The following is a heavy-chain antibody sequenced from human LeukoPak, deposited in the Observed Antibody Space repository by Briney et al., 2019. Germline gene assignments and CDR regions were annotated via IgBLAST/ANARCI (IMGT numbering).Heavy chain of an antibody. Sequence: GGSLRLSCAASGFTFSSYAMSWVRQAPGKGLEWVSGISGSGGSTYYADSVKGRFTISRDNSKNTLYLQMNSLRAEDTAVYYCAKDDGMGYCSSTSCYRGPFDYWGQGTLVTVSS. J-gene: IGHJ4*02. V-gene: IGHV3-23*01. D-gene: IGHD2-2*02. CDR2: ISGSGGST. CDR3: AKDDGMGYCSSTSCYRGPFDY. CDR1: GFTFSSYA.